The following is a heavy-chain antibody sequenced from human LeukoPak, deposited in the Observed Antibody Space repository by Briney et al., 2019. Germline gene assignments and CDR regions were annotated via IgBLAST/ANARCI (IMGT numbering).Heavy chain of an antibody. Sequence: GRSLRLSCAASGFTFSTYGMHWVRQAPGKGLEWVAVISSDGTNKNYADSVKGRFTISRDNSKNTLYLQMNSLRAEDTAVYYCGRDRSSAFDYWGQGTLVTVSS. CDR2: ISSDGTNK. CDR3: GRDRSSAFDY. V-gene: IGHV3-30*03. J-gene: IGHJ4*02. CDR1: GFTFSTYG. D-gene: IGHD3-22*01.